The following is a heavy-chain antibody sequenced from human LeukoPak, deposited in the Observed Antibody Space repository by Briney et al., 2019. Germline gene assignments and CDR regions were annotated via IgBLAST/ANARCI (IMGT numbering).Heavy chain of an antibody. J-gene: IGHJ6*03. D-gene: IGHD6-13*01. CDR3: AKGGYSSSWYYYYYYMDV. CDR1: GFTFSSYG. V-gene: IGHV3-30*18. Sequence: PGGSLRLSSAASGFTFSSYGMHWVREAPGKGLEWGAGISYDGSNKYYADSVKGRFTISRDNSKNTLYLQMNSLRAEDTAVYYCAKGGYSSSWYYYYYYMDVWGKGTTVTVSS. CDR2: ISYDGSNK.